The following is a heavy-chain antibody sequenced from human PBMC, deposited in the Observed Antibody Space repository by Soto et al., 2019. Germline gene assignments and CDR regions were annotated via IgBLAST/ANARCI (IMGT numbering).Heavy chain of an antibody. CDR2: TLHTGRT. V-gene: IGHV4-4*02. CDR1: NDSISSSHW. D-gene: IGHD1-1*01. J-gene: IGHJ4*02. CDR3: AGRKGHDALRGCAY. Sequence: QVQLQESGPGLVKTSWTLSITCNFSNDSISSSHWWSWVRQAPGKGLEWMGKTLHTGRTNDNPSLKSRVTISVDKSKTQFSLKLTSVTAADTAVYFCAGRKGHDALRGCAYWGQGILVHVSS.